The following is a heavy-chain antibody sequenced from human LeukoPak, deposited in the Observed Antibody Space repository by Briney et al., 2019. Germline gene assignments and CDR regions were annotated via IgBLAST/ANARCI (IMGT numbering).Heavy chain of an antibody. J-gene: IGHJ3*02. V-gene: IGHV3-21*01. CDR2: ISSSSSYI. CDR3: ASQEHYYDSSGYYYINAFDI. CDR1: GFTFNTYG. Sequence: GGSLRLSCVGSGFTFNTYGMSWVRQTPGKGLEWVSSISSSSSYIYYADSVKGRFTISRDNAKNSLYLQMNSLRAEDTAVYYCASQEHYYDSSGYYYINAFDIWGQGTMVTVSS. D-gene: IGHD3-22*01.